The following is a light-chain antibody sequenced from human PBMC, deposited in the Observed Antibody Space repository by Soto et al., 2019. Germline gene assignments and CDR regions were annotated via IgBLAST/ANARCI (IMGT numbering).Light chain of an antibody. Sequence: QSALTQPASVSGSPGQSITISCTGTSSDVGGYNYVSWYQQHPGKAPKLMIYDVSNRPSGVSNRFSGSKSGNTASLTISGLQAEDEADYYCSSYTSSSTAYVVFGGGTKVTGL. CDR3: SSYTSSSTAYVV. V-gene: IGLV2-14*01. CDR2: DVS. J-gene: IGLJ2*01. CDR1: SSDVGGYNY.